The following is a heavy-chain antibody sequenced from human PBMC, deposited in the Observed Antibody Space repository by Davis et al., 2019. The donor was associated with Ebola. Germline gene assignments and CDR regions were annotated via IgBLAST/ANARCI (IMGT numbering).Heavy chain of an antibody. J-gene: IGHJ4*02. CDR1: GFTFSYYW. V-gene: IGHV3-7*03. D-gene: IGHD5-24*01. CDR2: IKQDGSEK. Sequence: GESLKISCAASGFTFSYYWMSWVRQAPGKGLEWVANIKQDGSEKYYVDSVKGRFTISRDNAKNSLYLQMNSLRAEDTAVYYCARVNKQGWLHIDYWGQGTLVTVSS. CDR3: ARVNKQGWLHIDY.